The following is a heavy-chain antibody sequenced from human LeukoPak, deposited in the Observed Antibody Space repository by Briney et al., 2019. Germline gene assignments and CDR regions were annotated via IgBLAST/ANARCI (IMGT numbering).Heavy chain of an antibody. D-gene: IGHD3-22*01. V-gene: IGHV3-48*03. CDR1: GFIFSSYE. CDR2: ISSSGSTI. Sequence: PGGSLRLSCAASGFIFSSYEMNWVRQAPGKGLEWVSYISSSGSTIYYADSVKGRFTISRDNAKNSLYLQMNSLRAEDTAVYFCARANYYDSSGYPPDYWGQGTLVTVSS. J-gene: IGHJ4*02. CDR3: ARANYYDSSGYPPDY.